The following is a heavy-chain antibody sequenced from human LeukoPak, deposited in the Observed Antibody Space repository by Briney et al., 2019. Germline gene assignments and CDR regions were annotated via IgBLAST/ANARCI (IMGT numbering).Heavy chain of an antibody. D-gene: IGHD3-3*01. CDR3: ARHHVLRFLEWLLPRFDP. V-gene: IGHV4-39*01. Sequence: TLSLTCTVSGGSISSSSYYWGWIRQPPGKGLEWIGSIYYSGSTYYNPSLKSRVTISVDTSKNQFSLKLSSVTAADTAVYYCARHHVLRFLEWLLPRFDPWGQGTLVTVSS. CDR2: IYYSGST. CDR1: GGSISSSSYY. J-gene: IGHJ5*02.